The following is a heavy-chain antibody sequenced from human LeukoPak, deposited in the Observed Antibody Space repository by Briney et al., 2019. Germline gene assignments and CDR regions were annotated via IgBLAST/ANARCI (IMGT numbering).Heavy chain of an antibody. D-gene: IGHD6-13*01. J-gene: IGHJ1*01. CDR1: GYTFTSYG. CDR2: ISAYIGNT. V-gene: IGHV1-18*01. Sequence: GASVKVSCKASGYTFTSYGISWVRQAPGQGLEWMGWISAYIGNTNYAQKLQGRVTMTTDTSTSTAYMELRSLRPDDTAVYYCARDRVAAAGTDFQHWGQGTLVTVSS. CDR3: ARDRVAAAGTDFQH.